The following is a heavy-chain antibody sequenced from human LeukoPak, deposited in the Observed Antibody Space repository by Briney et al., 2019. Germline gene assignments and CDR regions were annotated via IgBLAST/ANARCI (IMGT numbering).Heavy chain of an antibody. CDR2: TYTSGST. D-gene: IGHD6-19*01. Sequence: TSSETLSLTCTVSGGSISSYYWRWIRQPAGKGLEWIGRTYTSGSTNYNPSLKSRVTMSVDTSKNQFSPKLSSVTAVDTAVYYCAREPYSSGFNWFDPWGQGTLVTVSS. V-gene: IGHV4-4*07. CDR1: GGSISSYY. J-gene: IGHJ5*02. CDR3: AREPYSSGFNWFDP.